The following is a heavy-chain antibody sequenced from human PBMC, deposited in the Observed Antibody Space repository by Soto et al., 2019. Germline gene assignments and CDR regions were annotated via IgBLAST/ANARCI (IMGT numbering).Heavy chain of an antibody. V-gene: IGHV3-7*01. D-gene: IGHD4-17*01. CDR1: GVKFSTFW. CDR2: IKHDGGEK. CDR3: ARVLSTYFKPYGEDQ. Sequence: GGSLRLSCAASGVKFSTFWMSWVRQAPGKGLEWVANIKHDGGEKYYVDSVRGRFTISRDNAKNSLYLQMSSLRAEDTAVYYCARVLSTYFKPYGEDQWGQGTLVTVSS. J-gene: IGHJ4*02.